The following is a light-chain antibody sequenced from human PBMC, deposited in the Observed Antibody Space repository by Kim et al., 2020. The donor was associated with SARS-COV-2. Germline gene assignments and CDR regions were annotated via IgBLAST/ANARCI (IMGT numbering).Light chain of an antibody. Sequence: LYPGERAPLSCRASQSVSSSSLAWFQQKPGQAPRLLIYGASSRATGIPDRFSGSGSGTDFTLTISRLEPEDFAVYYCQQYGDSPFTFGQGTKLEI. CDR2: GAS. V-gene: IGKV3-20*01. J-gene: IGKJ2*01. CDR1: QSVSSSS. CDR3: QQYGDSPFT.